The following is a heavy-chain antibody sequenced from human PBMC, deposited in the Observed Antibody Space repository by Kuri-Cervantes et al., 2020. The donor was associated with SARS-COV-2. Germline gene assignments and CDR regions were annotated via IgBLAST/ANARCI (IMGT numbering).Heavy chain of an antibody. CDR3: ATLFDSSGFMFDY. D-gene: IGHD3-22*01. J-gene: IGHJ4*02. CDR2: MSYDGSNI. CDR1: GFTFSDCS. Sequence: GGSLRPSCAASGFTFSDCSMHWVRQAPGKGLEWVAVMSYDGSNIYYADSVKGRFTISRDNSKNTLYLQMNSLRAEDTAIYYCATLFDSSGFMFDYWGQGTLVTVSS. V-gene: IGHV3-30*04.